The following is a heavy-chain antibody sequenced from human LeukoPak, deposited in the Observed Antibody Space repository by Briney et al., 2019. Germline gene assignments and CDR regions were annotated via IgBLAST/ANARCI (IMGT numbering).Heavy chain of an antibody. CDR1: GFTFSSYW. CDR2: IKQDGSEK. J-gene: IGHJ6*03. D-gene: IGHD3-10*01. V-gene: IGHV3-7*01. Sequence: GGSLRLSCAASGFTFSSYWMSWVRQAPGKGLEWVANIKQDGSEKYYVDSVKGRFTISRDNAKNSLYLQMNSLRAEDTAVYYCARDRWETYYYGSGSYYYYYYYMDVWGKGTTVTVSS. CDR3: ARDRWETYYYGSGSYYYYYYYMDV.